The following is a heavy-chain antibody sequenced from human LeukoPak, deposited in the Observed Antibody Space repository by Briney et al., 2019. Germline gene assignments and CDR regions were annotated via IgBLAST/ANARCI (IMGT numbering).Heavy chain of an antibody. Sequence: PGGSLRLSCAASGFTFDNYAMHWVRQAQGQGLEWVSGIAWNSGNTGFADSVKGRFTISRDNAENSLYLQMNSLTPEDTAFYFCAKDMNSYGSGSAYNPWGPFDSWGQGTLVTVSS. CDR3: AKDMNSYGSGSAYNPWGPFDS. V-gene: IGHV3-9*01. CDR1: GFTFDNYA. D-gene: IGHD3-10*01. J-gene: IGHJ4*02. CDR2: IAWNSGNT.